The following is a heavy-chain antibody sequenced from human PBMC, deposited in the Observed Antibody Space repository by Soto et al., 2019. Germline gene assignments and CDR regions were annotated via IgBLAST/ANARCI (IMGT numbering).Heavy chain of an antibody. CDR2: IYYSGST. Sequence: ASETLSLTCTVSGGSISSYYLSWIRQPPGKGLEWIGYIYYSGSTNYNPSLKSRVTISVDTSKNQFSLKLSSVTAADTAVYYCARRWGYYFDYWGQGTLVTVSS. CDR1: GGSISSYY. V-gene: IGHV4-59*01. J-gene: IGHJ4*02. CDR3: ARRWGYYFDY. D-gene: IGHD3-16*01.